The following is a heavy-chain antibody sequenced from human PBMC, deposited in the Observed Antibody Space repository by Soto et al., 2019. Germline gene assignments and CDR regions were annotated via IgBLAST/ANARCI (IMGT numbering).Heavy chain of an antibody. D-gene: IGHD6-19*01. CDR3: ARSYSSGWEFDY. V-gene: IGHV3-11*01. CDR2: ISSTGRTI. J-gene: IGHJ4*02. Sequence: GGSLRLSCSASGFTFSDENMGWVRQVPGKGLEWVSYISSTGRTIYYADSVKGRFTVSRDNAQNSLSLKLNSLRVEDTAVYYCARSYSSGWEFDYWGQGTQVTVSS. CDR1: GFTFSDEN.